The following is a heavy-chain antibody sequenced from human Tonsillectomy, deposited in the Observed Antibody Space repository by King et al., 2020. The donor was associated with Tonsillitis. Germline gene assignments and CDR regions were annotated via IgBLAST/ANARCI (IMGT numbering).Heavy chain of an antibody. J-gene: IGHJ4*02. V-gene: IGHV4-59*01. Sequence: VQLQESGPGLVKPSETLSLTCTVSGGSISSYYSSWIRQPPGKGLEWIGYIYYSGSTNYNPSLKSRVTTSVDTSKNQFSLKLSSVTAADTAVYYCARVDSGSYSRPFDYWGQGTLVTVSS. CDR1: GGSISSYY. CDR2: IYYSGST. CDR3: ARVDSGSYSRPFDY. D-gene: IGHD1-26*01.